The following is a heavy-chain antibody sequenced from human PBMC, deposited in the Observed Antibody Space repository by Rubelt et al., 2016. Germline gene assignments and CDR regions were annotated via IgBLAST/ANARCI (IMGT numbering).Heavy chain of an antibody. CDR2: IKSKTDGGTT. V-gene: IGHV3-15*01. J-gene: IGHJ4*02. D-gene: IGHD5-18*01. CDR3: ATGCRRSYDHRACFDY. CDR1: GFTFTNYA. Sequence: EVQLVESGGGLAQPGRSLRLSCAASGFTFTNYAMHWVRQAPGKGLEWVGRIKSKTDGGTTDYAAPVKGRFTISRGDSENTLYLQMNSLTTDETAGYYCATGCRRSYDHRACFDYWGQGTLVTVSS.